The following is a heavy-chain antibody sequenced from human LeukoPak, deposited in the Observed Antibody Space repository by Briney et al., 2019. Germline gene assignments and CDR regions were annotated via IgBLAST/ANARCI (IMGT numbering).Heavy chain of an antibody. CDR1: GYSFTGYY. CDR2: INPNNGDT. V-gene: IGHV1-2*02. D-gene: IGHD3-22*01. Sequence: ASVRVSCTASGYSFTGYYIQWVRQAPGQGLEWMGWINPNNGDTNFAQKFQGRVTMTRDTSMSTAYMEVSSLRSDDTAVYYCARHYFDNSGPSGYWGQGTLVTVSS. J-gene: IGHJ4*02. CDR3: ARHYFDNSGPSGY.